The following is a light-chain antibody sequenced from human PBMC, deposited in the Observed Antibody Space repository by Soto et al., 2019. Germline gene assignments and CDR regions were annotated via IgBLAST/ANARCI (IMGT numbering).Light chain of an antibody. CDR3: QKCDYLPI. J-gene: IGKJ3*01. Sequence: DIQMTQSPSSVSASVGDRVTITCRASQGISSWLAWYQQKPGKAPKLLIYAASILEAGVPSRFSGSGSGTDFTFTISSLQPEDVATYYCQKCDYLPIFGPGTTVDFK. V-gene: IGKV1-33*01. CDR1: QGISSW. CDR2: AAS.